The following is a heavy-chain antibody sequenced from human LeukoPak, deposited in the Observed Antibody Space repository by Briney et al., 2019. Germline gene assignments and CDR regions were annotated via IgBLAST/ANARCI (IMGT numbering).Heavy chain of an antibody. V-gene: IGHV3-30*02. Sequence: GGSLRLSCAASGFTFSSYGMHWVRQAPGKGLEWVAFIRYDGSNKYYADSVKGRFTISRDNSKDTVYLEMNSLRPDDTAVYYCAKVKGIASGLYYFFYMDVWGKGTTVTVSS. CDR1: GFTFSSYG. CDR3: AKVKGIASGLYYFFYMDV. J-gene: IGHJ6*03. CDR2: IRYDGSNK. D-gene: IGHD6-19*01.